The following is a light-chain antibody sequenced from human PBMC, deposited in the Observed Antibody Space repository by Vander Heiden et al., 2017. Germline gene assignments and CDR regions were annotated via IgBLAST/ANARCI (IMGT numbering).Light chain of an antibody. CDR1: VSISTF. V-gene: IGKV1-39*01. CDR2: AAS. CDR3: QQSVSTPLS. J-gene: IGKJ4*01. Sequence: DIQMTQSPSSLSASVGDRVTITCRASVSISTFLNWYQQKPGKAPNLLIYAASSLQSGVPSRFSGSGSGTDFTLTISRLQLEDFATYYCQQSVSTPLSFGGGTKVEIK.